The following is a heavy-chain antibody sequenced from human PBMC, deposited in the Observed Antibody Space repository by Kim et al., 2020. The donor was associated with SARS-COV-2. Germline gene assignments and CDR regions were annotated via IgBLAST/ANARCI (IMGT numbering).Heavy chain of an antibody. D-gene: IGHD3-3*01. J-gene: IGHJ4*02. V-gene: IGHV4-31*02. Sequence: LKSRVTISVDTSKNQFSLKLSSVTAADAAVYYCARGRITIFGVVTEFDYWGQGTLVTVSS. CDR3: ARGRITIFGVVTEFDY.